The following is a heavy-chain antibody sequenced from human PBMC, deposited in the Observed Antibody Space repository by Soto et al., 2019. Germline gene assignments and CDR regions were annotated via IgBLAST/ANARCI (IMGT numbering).Heavy chain of an antibody. CDR3: ARERGGYCSGGSCLMLYYYYGMDV. V-gene: IGHV4-59*01. D-gene: IGHD2-15*01. CDR2: IYYSGST. Sequence: SETLSLTCTVSGGSISSYYWSWIRQPPGKGLEWIGYIYYSGSTNYNPSLKSRVTISVDTSKNQFSLKLSSVTAADTAVYYCARERGGYCSGGSCLMLYYYYGMDVWGQGTTVTVSS. J-gene: IGHJ6*02. CDR1: GGSISSYY.